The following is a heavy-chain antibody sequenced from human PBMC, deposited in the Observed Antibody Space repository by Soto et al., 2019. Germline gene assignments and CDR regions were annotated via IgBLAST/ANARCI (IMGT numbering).Heavy chain of an antibody. V-gene: IGHV1-24*01. CDR1: GYSLNELS. Sequence: QAQLVQSGAEVKKPGASVKVSCKVSGYSLNELSMHWVRQAPGKGLEWLGGYDPEEGKIIYAQRFQGRVTMTEDTSTDTAYMELNSLRFEDTAVYYCATGVGLFWGQGTLVTVSS. CDR2: YDPEEGKI. CDR3: ATGVGLF. J-gene: IGHJ4*02.